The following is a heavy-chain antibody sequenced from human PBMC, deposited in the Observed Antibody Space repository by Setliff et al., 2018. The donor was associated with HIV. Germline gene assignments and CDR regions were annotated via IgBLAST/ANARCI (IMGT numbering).Heavy chain of an antibody. D-gene: IGHD1-1*01. CDR3: ARAEGDAYNSLPYFDS. CDR1: GGSMSRFY. CDR2: VYSNGSI. Sequence: SETLSLTCTVSGGSMSRFYWTWIRQPPGKGLEWIGFVYSNGSINYSPSFRGRLTISLDTSEKQFSLHLTSVTAADTAVYYCARAEGDAYNSLPYFDSWGPGALVTVSS. J-gene: IGHJ4*02. V-gene: IGHV4-59*01.